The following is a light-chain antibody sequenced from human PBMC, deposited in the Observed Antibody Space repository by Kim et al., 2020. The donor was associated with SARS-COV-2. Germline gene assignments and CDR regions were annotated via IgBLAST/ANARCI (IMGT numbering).Light chain of an antibody. CDR2: GKN. J-gene: IGLJ2*01. V-gene: IGLV3-19*01. CDR3: NARDSSGNHVV. CDR1: SHRSYD. Sequence: AVGQTVSITSVGDSHRSYDASWYQQKPGQAPVLVIYGKNNRPAGIPDRCSGSRSGNTASLTITGAQAEDEADYFCNARDSSGNHVVFGGGTQRTVL.